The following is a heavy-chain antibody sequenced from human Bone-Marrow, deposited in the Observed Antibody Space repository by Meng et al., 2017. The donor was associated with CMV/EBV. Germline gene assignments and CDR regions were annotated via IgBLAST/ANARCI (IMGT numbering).Heavy chain of an antibody. CDR1: GGYIRSGNYY. V-gene: IGHV4-31*01. D-gene: IGHD1-14*01. Sequence: TVSGGYIRSGNYYWNWIRQHPGKDPEWIGYIHSSRSTYYNPSLKSQLTISVDTSKNQFSLKLFSVTAADTAVYYCAIAGPDVSSRYDYWGQGTLVTVSS. CDR3: AIAGPDVSSRYDY. CDR2: IHSSRST. J-gene: IGHJ4*02.